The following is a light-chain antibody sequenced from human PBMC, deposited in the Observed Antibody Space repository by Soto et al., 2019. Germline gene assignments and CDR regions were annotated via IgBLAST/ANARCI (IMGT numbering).Light chain of an antibody. Sequence: QSALTQPASVSGSPGQSITISCTGTSSDVGGYNLVSWYQQYPGKAPKLMLYEGSKRPSGVSNRFSGSKSGNTASLTISGLQAEDEADYYCSSYAGSSNVFGTGTKVTVL. CDR1: SSDVGGYNL. CDR3: SSYAGSSNV. CDR2: EGS. J-gene: IGLJ1*01. V-gene: IGLV2-14*02.